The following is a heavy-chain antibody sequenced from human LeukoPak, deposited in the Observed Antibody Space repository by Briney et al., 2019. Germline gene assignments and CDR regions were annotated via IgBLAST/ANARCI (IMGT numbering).Heavy chain of an antibody. CDR3: ARERYYRFDT. CDR1: GFIISDYY. V-gene: IGHV3-11*01. J-gene: IGHJ4*02. CDR2: LGNSDNNM. Sequence: GGSLRLSCVGSGFIISDYYTSWVRQAPGKGLEWVAVLGNSDNNMFLSDSVKGRFTISRDNAKNSVSLQMNSLRAEDTAVCYCARERYYRFDTWGQGAPVTVSS. D-gene: IGHD2/OR15-2a*01.